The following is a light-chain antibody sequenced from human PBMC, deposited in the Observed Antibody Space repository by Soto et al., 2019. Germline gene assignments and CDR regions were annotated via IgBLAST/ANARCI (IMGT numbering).Light chain of an antibody. CDR2: GAS. J-gene: IGKJ5*01. V-gene: IGKV3-15*01. CDR1: QSVSGN. CDR3: QQYNNWPPIT. Sequence: EMVMTQSPATLSVSPGERATLSCRASQSVSGNLAWYQQKPGQAPRLLLYGASTRATGLPARFSGSGSGTEFTLTISSLQSEDFAVYYCQQYNNWPPITFGQGTRVEIK.